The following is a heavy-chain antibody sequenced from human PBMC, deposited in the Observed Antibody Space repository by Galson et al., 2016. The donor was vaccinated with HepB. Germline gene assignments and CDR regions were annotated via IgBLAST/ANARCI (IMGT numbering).Heavy chain of an antibody. D-gene: IGHD3-3*01. CDR3: AKDMSPNERTIFGVVVSGMDV. Sequence: SLRLSCAASGFIFDDYTMHWVRQAPGKGLEWVSLISWDGATTYYADSVKGRLTISRDNSKTSLYLQMDSLRTEDTALYYCAKDMSPNERTIFGVVVSGMDVWGQGTTVTVSS. CDR2: ISWDGATT. J-gene: IGHJ6*02. V-gene: IGHV3-43*01. CDR1: GFIFDDYT.